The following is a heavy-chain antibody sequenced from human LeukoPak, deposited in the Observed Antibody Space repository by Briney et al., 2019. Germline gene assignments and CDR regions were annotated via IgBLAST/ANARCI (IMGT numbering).Heavy chain of an antibody. CDR3: ARDRRIAAAGTYYYYGMDV. D-gene: IGHD6-13*01. Sequence: PSETLSLTCTVSGGSISSYYWSWIRQPAGKGLEWIGRIYTSGSTNYNPSLKSRVTMSVDTSKNQFSLKLSSVTAADTAVYYCARDRRIAAAGTYYYYGMDVWGQGTTVTVSS. CDR1: GGSISSYY. V-gene: IGHV4-4*07. CDR2: IYTSGST. J-gene: IGHJ6*02.